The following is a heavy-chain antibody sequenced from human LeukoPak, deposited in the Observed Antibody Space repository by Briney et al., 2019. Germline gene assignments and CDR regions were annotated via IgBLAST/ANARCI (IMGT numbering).Heavy chain of an antibody. Sequence: GGSLRLSCAASGFTFSRYAMNWVRQAPGKGLEWVSYISSSSSTIYYADSVKGRFTISRDNAKNSLYLQMNSLRAEDTAVYYCARAGIQLWFPLGYWGQGTLVTVSS. CDR3: ARAGIQLWFPLGY. CDR2: ISSSSSTI. D-gene: IGHD5-18*01. CDR1: GFTFSRYA. J-gene: IGHJ4*02. V-gene: IGHV3-48*01.